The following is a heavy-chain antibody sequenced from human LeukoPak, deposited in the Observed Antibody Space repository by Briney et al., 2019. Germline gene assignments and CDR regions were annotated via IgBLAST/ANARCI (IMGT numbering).Heavy chain of an antibody. D-gene: IGHD2-2*01. CDR3: ASSGYCSSTSCYPYYYYYMDV. J-gene: IGHJ6*03. V-gene: IGHV3-7*01. Sequence: AGGSLRLSCAASGFTFSSYWMSWVRQARGKGLEWVANIKQDGSEKYYVDSVKGRFTISRDNAKNSLYLQMNSLRAEDTAVYYCASSGYCSSTSCYPYYYYYMDVWGKGTTVTVSS. CDR2: IKQDGSEK. CDR1: GFTFSSYW.